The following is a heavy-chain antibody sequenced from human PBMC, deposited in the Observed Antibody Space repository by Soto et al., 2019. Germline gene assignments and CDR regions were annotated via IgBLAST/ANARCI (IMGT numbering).Heavy chain of an antibody. CDR3: ARGGGPFMNSVTNPFDY. CDR1: GFTFSSYG. J-gene: IGHJ4*02. Sequence: SLRLSCAASGFTFSSYGMHWVRQAPGKGLEWVAVIWYDGSNKYYADSVKGRFTISRDNSKNTLYLQMDSLRTEDTAVYYCARGGGPFMNSVTNPFDYWGQGTLVTVSS. D-gene: IGHD4-17*01. CDR2: IWYDGSNK. V-gene: IGHV3-33*01.